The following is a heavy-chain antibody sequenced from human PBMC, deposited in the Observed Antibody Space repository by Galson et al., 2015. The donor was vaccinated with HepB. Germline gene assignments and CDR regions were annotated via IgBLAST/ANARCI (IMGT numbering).Heavy chain of an antibody. J-gene: IGHJ4*02. CDR2: ISSSSGYT. V-gene: IGHV3-11*06. Sequence: SLRLSCAASGFTFSDYYMSWIRQAPGKGLEYVAYISSSSGYTNSAGSVKGRFTISRDNAENSLYLQMNSLRAEDAALYYCARHSSPTSGEYFDYWGQGTLVAVSS. CDR1: GFTFSDYY. CDR3: ARHSSPTSGEYFDY. D-gene: IGHD3-10*01.